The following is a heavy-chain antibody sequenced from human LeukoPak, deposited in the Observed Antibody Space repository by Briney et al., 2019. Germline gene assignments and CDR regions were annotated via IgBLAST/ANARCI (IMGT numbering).Heavy chain of an antibody. CDR3: ARLGYCSSTSCHLSWFDP. CDR1: GGSISGYNYY. CDR2: ISYSGST. J-gene: IGHJ5*02. V-gene: IGHV4-39*01. D-gene: IGHD2-2*01. Sequence: SETLSLTCTVSGGSISGYNYYWGWIRQPPGEGLEWIGSISYSGSTYYNPSLKSRVIISVDTSKNQFSLKVNSVTAADTAVYYCARLGYCSSTSCHLSWFDPWGQGTLVAVSS.